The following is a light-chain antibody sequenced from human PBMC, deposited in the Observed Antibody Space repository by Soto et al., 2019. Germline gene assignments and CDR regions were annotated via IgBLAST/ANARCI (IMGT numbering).Light chain of an antibody. CDR1: SSDVSGYNY. Sequence: HSVLTQPASVSGSPGQSITISCTGTSSDVSGYNYVSWYQRHPGKAPKLMIYDVSNRPSGVSNRFSGSKSGNTASLTIPGLQAEDEADYYCSSYTSSSTLVFGTGTKVTVL. J-gene: IGLJ1*01. V-gene: IGLV2-14*01. CDR3: SSYTSSSTLV. CDR2: DVS.